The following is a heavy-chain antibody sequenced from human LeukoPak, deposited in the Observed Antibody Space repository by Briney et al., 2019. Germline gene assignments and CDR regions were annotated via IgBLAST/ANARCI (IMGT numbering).Heavy chain of an antibody. D-gene: IGHD4-17*01. Sequence: SGPALVKPTQTLTLTCTFSGFSLSTSGMCVSWIRQPPAKALEWLARIDWDDDKYYSTSLKTRLTISKDTSKNQVVLTMTNMDPVDTATYYCARIKTVTNYYYYYMDVWGKGTTVTVSS. V-gene: IGHV2-70*11. CDR1: GFSLSTSGMC. J-gene: IGHJ6*03. CDR2: IDWDDDK. CDR3: ARIKTVTNYYYYYMDV.